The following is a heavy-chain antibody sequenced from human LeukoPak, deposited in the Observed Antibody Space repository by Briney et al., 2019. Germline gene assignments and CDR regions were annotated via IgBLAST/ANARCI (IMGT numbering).Heavy chain of an antibody. V-gene: IGHV3-30*18. CDR2: ISYDGNSK. CDR3: AKESYDFWSGYPELYFDY. Sequence: GKSLRLSCAASGFTFSSYGIHWVRQAPGKGLEWAARISYDGNSKFYADSVKGRFIISRDNSENTLYLETNSLRVEDTAVYYCAKESYDFWSGYPELYFDYWGQGTPVTVSS. J-gene: IGHJ4*02. D-gene: IGHD3-3*01. CDR1: GFTFSSYG.